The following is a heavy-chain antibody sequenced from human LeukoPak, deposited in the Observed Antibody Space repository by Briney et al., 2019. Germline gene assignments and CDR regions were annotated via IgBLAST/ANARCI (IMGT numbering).Heavy chain of an antibody. CDR2: INAGNGNT. V-gene: IGHV1-3*01. Sequence: ASVKVSCKASGYTFTSYAMRWVRQAPGQRLEWMGWINAGNGNTKYSQKFQGRVTITRDTSASTAYMELSSLRPEDTAVYHCALRGDITGTSLPQSIDYWGQGTLVTVSS. D-gene: IGHD1-7*01. CDR1: GYTFTSYA. CDR3: ALRGDITGTSLPQSIDY. J-gene: IGHJ4*02.